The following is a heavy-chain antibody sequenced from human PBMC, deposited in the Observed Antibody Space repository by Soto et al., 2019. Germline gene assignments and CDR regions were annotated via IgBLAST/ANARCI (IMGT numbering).Heavy chain of an antibody. CDR1: GYTFVSYG. J-gene: IGHJ4*02. CDR3: ARSLRYYDSSAYYLN. V-gene: IGHV1-18*01. D-gene: IGHD3-22*01. CDR2: ISGYTSNT. Sequence: QVQLVQSGAEVKKPGASVNVSCKASGYTFVSYGISWVRQAPGQGLEWMGWISGYTSNTHYAQKFQGRVTMTTDTSTSTAYMALRSLRSDDTAVYYCARSLRYYDSSAYYLNWGQGTLVTVSS.